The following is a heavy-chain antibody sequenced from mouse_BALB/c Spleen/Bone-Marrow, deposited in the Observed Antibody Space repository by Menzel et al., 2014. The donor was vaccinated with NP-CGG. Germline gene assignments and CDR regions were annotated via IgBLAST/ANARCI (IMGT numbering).Heavy chain of an antibody. CDR1: GFSLTSYG. J-gene: IGHJ4*01. CDR2: IWSGGST. V-gene: IGHV2-2*02. CDR3: ARNGDYAMDY. Sequence: VMLVESGPGLVQPSQSLSITCTVSGFSLTSYGVHWVRQSPGKGLEWLGVIWSGGSTDYNAAFISRLSISKDNSKSQVSFKMNSLQANDTAIYYCARNGDYAMDYWGQGTSVTVSS.